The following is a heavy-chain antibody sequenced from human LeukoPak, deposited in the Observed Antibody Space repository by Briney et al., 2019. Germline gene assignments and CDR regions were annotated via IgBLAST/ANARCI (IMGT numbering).Heavy chain of an antibody. CDR2: INQGGSEK. CDR3: VRDGSGYDY. J-gene: IGHJ4*02. V-gene: IGHV3-7*05. D-gene: IGHD6-19*01. CDR1: RFTFSNYW. Sequence: GGSQRLSCAASRFTFSNYWMSWVRQPAGKGLEWVANINQGGSEKYYLNSVKGRFTISRDNAKDSLYLQMNSLRADDTAIYYCVRDGSGYDYWGQGTLVTVSS.